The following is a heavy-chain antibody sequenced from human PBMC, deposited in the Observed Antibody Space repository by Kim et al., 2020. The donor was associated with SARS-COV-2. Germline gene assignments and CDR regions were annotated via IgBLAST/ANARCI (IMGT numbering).Heavy chain of an antibody. V-gene: IGHV3-23*01. CDR2: ISGSGGST. CDR3: ARLPYGSGSRITGD. D-gene: IGHD3-10*01. J-gene: IGHJ4*02. CDR1: GFTFSSYA. Sequence: GGSLRLSCAASGFTFSSYAMSWVRQAPGKGLEWVSAISGSGGSTYYADSVKGRFTISRDNSKNTLYLQMNSLRAEDTAVYYCARLPYGSGSRITGDWGQGTLVTVSS.